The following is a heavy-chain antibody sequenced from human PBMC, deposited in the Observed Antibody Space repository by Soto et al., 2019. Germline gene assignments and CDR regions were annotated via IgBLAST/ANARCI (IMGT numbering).Heavy chain of an antibody. Sequence: TLRLSCAASGFTFSSYEMNWVRQAPGKGLEWVSYISSSGSTIYYADSVKGRFTISRDNSNNTVDLQMNSLRAEDTALYYCARSIAVAGLDYWGPGTLVTVSS. D-gene: IGHD6-19*01. J-gene: IGHJ4*02. V-gene: IGHV3-48*03. CDR1: GFTFSSYE. CDR3: ARSIAVAGLDY. CDR2: ISSSGSTI.